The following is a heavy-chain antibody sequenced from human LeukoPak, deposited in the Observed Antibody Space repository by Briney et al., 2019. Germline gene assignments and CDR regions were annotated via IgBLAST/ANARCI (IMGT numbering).Heavy chain of an antibody. Sequence: ASVKVSCKASGYTFTSYDINWVRQATGQGLEWMGWMSPNSGNTGYAQKFQGRVIMTRNTTISTAYMELSSLRSEDTAVYYCATWGYGDYLFDYWGQGTLVTVSS. CDR2: MSPNSGNT. CDR3: ATWGYGDYLFDY. D-gene: IGHD4-17*01. CDR1: GYTFTSYD. J-gene: IGHJ4*02. V-gene: IGHV1-8*01.